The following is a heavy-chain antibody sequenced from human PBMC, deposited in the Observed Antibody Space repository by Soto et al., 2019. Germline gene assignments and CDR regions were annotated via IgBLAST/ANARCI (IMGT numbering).Heavy chain of an antibody. J-gene: IGHJ4*02. V-gene: IGHV1-18*01. CDR1: GYTFTSYG. D-gene: IGHD2-15*01. Sequence: QVQLVQSGAEVKKPGASLQVSCRASGYTFTSYGIAWVRQAPGQGLEWLGWINIHKGNANFAQRVQGRGTMPKDTSTTTGDMRLTSASSDHTAGLYCARVGAYPSGGTGHMAYFNYGGQGSMFTVSA. CDR3: ARVGAYPSGGTGHMAYFNY. CDR2: INIHKGNA.